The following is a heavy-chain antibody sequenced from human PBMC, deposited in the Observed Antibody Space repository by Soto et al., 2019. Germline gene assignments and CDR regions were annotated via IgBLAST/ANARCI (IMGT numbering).Heavy chain of an antibody. J-gene: IGHJ3*02. D-gene: IGHD3-22*01. Sequence: ASVKVTWKESGYALTSYGMSWVRQAPGQGLEWMGWISAYNGNTNYAQKLQGRVTMTTDTSTSTAYMELRSLRSDDTAVYYCARDRITMIVVVTETAFDIWGQGTMVTV. CDR2: ISAYNGNT. CDR3: ARDRITMIVVVTETAFDI. V-gene: IGHV1-18*04. CDR1: GYALTSYG.